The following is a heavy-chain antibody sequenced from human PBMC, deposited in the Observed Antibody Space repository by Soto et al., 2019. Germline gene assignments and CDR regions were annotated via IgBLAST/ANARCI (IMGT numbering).Heavy chain of an antibody. Sequence: PGESLKLSCKGSGYSFSSYWLGWVRQMPGKGLEWMGTIYPGDSDTRYSPSFQGQVTISADKSISTAYLQWSSLKASDTAMYYCARRGDSSSHYYYYYMDVWGKGTTVTVSS. J-gene: IGHJ6*03. CDR3: ARRGDSSSHYYYYYMDV. CDR1: GYSFSSYW. CDR2: IYPGDSDT. D-gene: IGHD6-6*01. V-gene: IGHV5-51*01.